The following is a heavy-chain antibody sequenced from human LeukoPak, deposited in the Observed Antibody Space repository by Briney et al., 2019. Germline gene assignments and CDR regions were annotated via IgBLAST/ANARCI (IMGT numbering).Heavy chain of an antibody. D-gene: IGHD2-21*01. Sequence: GESLRLSCAASGIIFSNYGMHWVRQAPGKGLEWVAFIRYDGSNKYYADSVKGRFTISRDNSRNTLYLQMNSLRVEDTAVYLCAKDASISDVWGKGTTVTVSS. CDR2: IRYDGSNK. CDR1: GIIFSNYG. CDR3: AKDASISDV. J-gene: IGHJ6*04. V-gene: IGHV3-30*02.